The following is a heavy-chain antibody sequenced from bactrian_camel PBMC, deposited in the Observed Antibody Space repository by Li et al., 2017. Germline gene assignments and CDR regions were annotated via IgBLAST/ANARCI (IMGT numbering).Heavy chain of an antibody. D-gene: IGHD1*01. CDR1: RTTQQTNC. CDR3: AAGFLYPGFNYLETDDYRF. CDR2: ICTGGAGT. V-gene: IGHV3-3*01. J-gene: IGHJ4*01. Sequence: VQLVESGGGQVEAGRSLRLSCAIFRTTQQTNCVGWFRQAPRKEREAVAAICTGGAGTHYADSVKGRFTISSGSAAVYLQMNDLRPDDTAIYYCAAGFLYPGFNYLETDDYRFWGQGTQVTVS.